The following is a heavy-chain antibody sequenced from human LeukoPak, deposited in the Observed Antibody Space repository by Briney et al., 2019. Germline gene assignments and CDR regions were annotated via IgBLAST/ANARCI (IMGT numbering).Heavy chain of an antibody. CDR1: GGSISSYY. J-gene: IGHJ4*02. D-gene: IGHD3-22*01. V-gene: IGHV4-59*01. Sequence: SETLSLTCTVSGGSISSYYWSWIRQPPGKRLEWIGYIYYSGSTNYNPSLKSRVTISVDTSKNQFSLKLSSVTAADTAVYYCARSRTYYYDSSGYCFDYWGQGTLVTVSS. CDR2: IYYSGST. CDR3: ARSRTYYYDSSGYCFDY.